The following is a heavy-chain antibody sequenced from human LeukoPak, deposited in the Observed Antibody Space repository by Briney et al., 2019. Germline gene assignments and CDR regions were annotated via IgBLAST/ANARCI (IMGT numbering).Heavy chain of an antibody. D-gene: IGHD2-2*01. CDR1: GYSISSGYY. J-gene: IGHJ4*02. CDR3: ARDRSCSSTSCSDY. Sequence: SETLSLTCTVSGYSISSGYYWGWIRQPPGKGLEWIGSIYHSGSTYYNPSLKSRVTISVDTSKNQFSLKLSSVTAADTAVYYCARDRSCSSTSCSDYWGQGTLVTVSS. V-gene: IGHV4-38-2*02. CDR2: IYHSGST.